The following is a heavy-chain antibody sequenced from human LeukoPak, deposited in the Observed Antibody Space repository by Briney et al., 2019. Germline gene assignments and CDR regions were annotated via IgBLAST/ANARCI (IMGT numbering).Heavy chain of an antibody. J-gene: IGHJ5*02. CDR2: IHTSGST. D-gene: IGHD3-10*01. Sequence: SGTLSLTCTVSGDSITSSHWWSWIRQPAGKGLEWIGRIHTSGSTNYNPSLKSRVTISVDTSKNQFSLKLSSVTAADTAVYYCARDLMVRGVIAWFDPWGQGTLVTVSS. CDR1: GDSITSSHW. V-gene: IGHV4-4*07. CDR3: ARDLMVRGVIAWFDP.